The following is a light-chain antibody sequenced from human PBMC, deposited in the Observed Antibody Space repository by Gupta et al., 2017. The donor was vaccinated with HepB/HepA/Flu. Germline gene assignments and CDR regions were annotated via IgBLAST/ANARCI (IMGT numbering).Light chain of an antibody. CDR3: QQSKSYSLT. V-gene: IGKV1-5*03. CDR2: RAS. CDR1: QHIDIW. Sequence: DIHMTQSPSTLPASVGDRVTITCRASQHIDIWLAWYQKKPGKAPNLLIYRASRLESGVPSRFSGSGSGTEFTLTISSLQPDDVATYYCQQSKSYSLTFGGGTKVEIK. J-gene: IGKJ4*01.